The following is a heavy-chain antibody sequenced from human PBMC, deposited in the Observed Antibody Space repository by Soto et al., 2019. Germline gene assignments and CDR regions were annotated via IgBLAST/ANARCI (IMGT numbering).Heavy chain of an antibody. CDR2: INHSGNT. CDR1: GGSFSVYY. CDR3: ASEPYYVGHCFDP. D-gene: IGHD3-10*02. Sequence: AETLSLTCAVYGGSFSVYYWNWVRQPPGKGLEWIGGINHSGNTIYNPSLKSRVTISVDTSKKQFSLNLRSVTAADTAVYYCASEPYYVGHCFDPWGQGTLVTVSS. J-gene: IGHJ5*02. V-gene: IGHV4-34*01.